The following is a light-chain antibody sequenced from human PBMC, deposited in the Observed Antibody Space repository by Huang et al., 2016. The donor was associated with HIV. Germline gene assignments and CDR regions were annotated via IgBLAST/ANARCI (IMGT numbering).Light chain of an antibody. CDR2: DTS. Sequence: EIVLTQSPATLSLSPGERATLSCRASQSVGGYLAWYQQKPGQAPSLLIYDTSTRATGIPARFSGSGSETDFTLTISSLEPEDFAVYYCQQPGSFGQGTKVDIK. CDR3: QQPGS. CDR1: QSVGGY. J-gene: IGKJ2*01. V-gene: IGKV3-11*01.